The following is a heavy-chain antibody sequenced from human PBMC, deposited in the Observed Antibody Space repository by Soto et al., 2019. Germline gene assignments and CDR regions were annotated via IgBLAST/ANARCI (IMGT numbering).Heavy chain of an antibody. V-gene: IGHV3-23*01. CDR1: GFTFSSYA. CDR3: AKDLGYSYGYYYYGMDV. D-gene: IGHD5-18*01. CDR2: ISGSGGST. Sequence: GGSLRLSCAASGFTFSSYAMSWVRQAPGKGLEWVSAISGSGGSTYYADSVKGRFTISRDNSKNTLYLQMNSLRAEDTAVYYCAKDLGYSYGYYYYGMDVWGQGTTVTVSS. J-gene: IGHJ6*02.